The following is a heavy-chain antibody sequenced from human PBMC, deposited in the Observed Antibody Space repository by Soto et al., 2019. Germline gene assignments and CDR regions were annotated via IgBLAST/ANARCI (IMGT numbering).Heavy chain of an antibody. CDR1: GDSITSNSYF. J-gene: IGHJ4*02. Sequence: PSETLSLTCTVSGDSITSNSYFWAWIRQPPGKGLEWIGSIYYSGTTYYNPSLKSRVTISVDRSKNQFSLKLSSVTAADTAVYYCARGRFGELLYFDYWGQGTLVTVSS. D-gene: IGHD3-10*01. CDR3: ARGRFGELLYFDY. V-gene: IGHV4-39*07. CDR2: IYYSGTT.